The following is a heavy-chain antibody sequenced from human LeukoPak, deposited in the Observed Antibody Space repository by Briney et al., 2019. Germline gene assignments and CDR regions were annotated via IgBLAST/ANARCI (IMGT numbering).Heavy chain of an antibody. D-gene: IGHD1-20*01. CDR2: IRKKPNSYTT. Sequence: GGSLRLSCAASGFTFSDHFMDWVRQAPGKELEGVGRIRKKPNSYTTEYAASVKGRFTFSRDDSKNSLYLQMNSLETEDTAVYYCARVSAIAGATDALDFWGQGTMVTVSS. V-gene: IGHV3-72*01. CDR1: GFTFSDHF. J-gene: IGHJ3*01. CDR3: ARVSAIAGATDALDF.